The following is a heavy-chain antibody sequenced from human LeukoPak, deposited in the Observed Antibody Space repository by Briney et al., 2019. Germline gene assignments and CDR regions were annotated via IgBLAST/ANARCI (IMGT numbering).Heavy chain of an antibody. CDR1: GFTFSSYA. D-gene: IGHD6-13*01. Sequence: GGSLRLSCAASGFTFSSYAMSWVRQAPGKGLEWVSAISGSGGSTYYADSVKGRFTISRDNSKNTLYLQINSLRAEDTAIYYCAKAPMEDSWYIHFDYWGQGTLVTVSS. CDR3: AKAPMEDSWYIHFDY. J-gene: IGHJ4*02. CDR2: ISGSGGST. V-gene: IGHV3-23*01.